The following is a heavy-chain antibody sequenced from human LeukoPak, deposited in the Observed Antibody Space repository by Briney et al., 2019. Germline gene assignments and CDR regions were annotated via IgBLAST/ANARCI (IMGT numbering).Heavy chain of an antibody. V-gene: IGHV1-18*01. CDR2: ISAYNGNT. Sequence: ASVTVSCTASGYTFTSYGISWVRQAPGQGLEWMGWISAYNGNTNYAQKLQGRVTMTTDTSTSTAYMELRSLRSDDTAVYYCARVGITMVRGGLDYWGQGTLVTVSS. CDR3: ARVGITMVRGGLDY. CDR1: GYTFTSYG. J-gene: IGHJ4*02. D-gene: IGHD3-10*01.